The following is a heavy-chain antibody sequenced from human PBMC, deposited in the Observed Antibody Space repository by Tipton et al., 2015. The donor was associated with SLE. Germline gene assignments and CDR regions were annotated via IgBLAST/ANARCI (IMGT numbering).Heavy chain of an antibody. J-gene: IGHJ3*01. D-gene: IGHD3-22*01. CDR2: INYSGST. CDR3: ATSLNYHDSSGPVV. V-gene: IGHV4-34*01. CDR1: GGSFSGYY. Sequence: TLSLTCEVYGGSFSGYYWSWIRQSPGKGLEWIGEINYSGSTKYNPSLKSRVTISVDASRNQFSLKMSFMTAADTAVYYCATSLNYHDSSGPVVWGQGTMVTVSS.